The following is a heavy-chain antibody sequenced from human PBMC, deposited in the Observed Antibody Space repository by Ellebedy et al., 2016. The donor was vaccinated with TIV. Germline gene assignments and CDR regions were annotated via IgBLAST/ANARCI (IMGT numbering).Heavy chain of an antibody. J-gene: IGHJ5*02. D-gene: IGHD3-10*01. V-gene: IGHV4-34*01. Sequence: MPSETLSLTCAVYGGSFSGYYWTWIRQTPGKGLEWIGAISHSGYTNYNPSLKSPVTISVDASKDPFSLKLRSGTAADTAIYYCAAVWLGDSHWFDPWGQGTLVTVSS. CDR3: AAVWLGDSHWFDP. CDR1: GGSFSGYY. CDR2: ISHSGYT.